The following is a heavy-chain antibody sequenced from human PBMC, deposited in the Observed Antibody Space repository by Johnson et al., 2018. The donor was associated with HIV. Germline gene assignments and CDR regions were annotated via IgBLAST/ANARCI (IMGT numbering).Heavy chain of an antibody. V-gene: IGHV3-7*05. D-gene: IGHD6-13*01. J-gene: IGHJ3*02. CDR2: IKQDGSEK. CDR1: GFTFSSYW. Sequence: VLLVESGGGVVRPGGSLRLSCAASGFTFSSYWLSWVRQAPGKGLEWVANIKQDGSEKYYVDSVKGRFTISRDNAKHSRYRQMNSLRAEGTAVYYCASERLRAGAFDIWGQGTMVTVSS. CDR3: ASERLRAGAFDI.